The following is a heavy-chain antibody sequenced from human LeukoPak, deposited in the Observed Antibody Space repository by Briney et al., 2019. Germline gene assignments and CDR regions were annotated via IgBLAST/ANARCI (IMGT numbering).Heavy chain of an antibody. CDR3: ATIFDL. J-gene: IGHJ4*02. V-gene: IGHV3-74*01. Sequence: GGSLRLSCAASGFTVTSNWIHWVRQAPGKGLVWVSRIDDSGSGTSYADSAKGRFTISRDTAKNTVYLQMNSLRADDTAIYYCATIFDLWGQGTLVTVPS. CDR1: GFTVTSNW. CDR2: IDDSGSGT.